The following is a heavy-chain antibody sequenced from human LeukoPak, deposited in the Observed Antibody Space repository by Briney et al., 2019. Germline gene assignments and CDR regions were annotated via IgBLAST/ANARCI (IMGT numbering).Heavy chain of an antibody. CDR2: ISYDGSNK. V-gene: IGHV3-30*04. CDR3: ARDQYGEDTAMVISY. Sequence: PGRSLRLSCAASGFTFSSYAMHWVRQAPGKGLEWVAVISYDGSNKYYADSVKGRSTISRDNSKSTLYLQMNSLRAEDTAVYYCARDQYGEDTAMVISYWGQGTLVTVSS. CDR1: GFTFSSYA. D-gene: IGHD5-18*01. J-gene: IGHJ4*02.